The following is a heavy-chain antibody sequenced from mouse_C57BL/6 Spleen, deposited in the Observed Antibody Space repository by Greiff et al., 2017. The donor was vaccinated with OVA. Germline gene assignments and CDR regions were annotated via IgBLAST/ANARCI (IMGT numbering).Heavy chain of an antibody. J-gene: IGHJ4*01. Sequence: VKLQQPGAELVKPGASVKMSCKASGYTFTSYWITWVKQRPGQGLEWIGDIYPGSGSTNYNEKFKSKATLTVDTSSSTAYMQLSSLTSEDTAVYYCARSGVRRAMDYWGQGTSVTVSS. V-gene: IGHV1-55*01. CDR3: ARSGVRRAMDY. D-gene: IGHD2-2*01. CDR2: IYPGSGST. CDR1: GYTFTSYW.